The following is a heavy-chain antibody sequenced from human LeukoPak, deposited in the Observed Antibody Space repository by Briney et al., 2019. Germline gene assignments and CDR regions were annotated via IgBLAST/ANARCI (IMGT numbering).Heavy chain of an antibody. Sequence: AASVKVSCKASGGTFSSYAISWVRQAPGQGLEWMGGIIPIFGTANYAQKFQGRVTITADESTSTAYMELSSLRSEDTAVYYCAREAYSSSWYGELDYWGQGTLVTVSS. J-gene: IGHJ4*02. CDR1: GGTFSSYA. D-gene: IGHD6-13*01. V-gene: IGHV1-69*13. CDR3: AREAYSSSWYGELDY. CDR2: IIPIFGTA.